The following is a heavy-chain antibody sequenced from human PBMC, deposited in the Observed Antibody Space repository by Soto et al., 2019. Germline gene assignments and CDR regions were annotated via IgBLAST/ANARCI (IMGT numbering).Heavy chain of an antibody. CDR3: AKDGLRYFDWSGYGMDV. CDR2: INPNSGGT. J-gene: IGHJ6*02. Sequence: ASVKVSCKASGYTFTGYYMHWVRQAPGQGLEWMGWINPNSGGTNYAQKFQGWVTMTRDTSISTAYMELSRLRSDDTAVYYCAKDGLRYFDWSGYGMDVWGQGTTVTVSS. D-gene: IGHD3-9*01. V-gene: IGHV1-2*04. CDR1: GYTFTGYY.